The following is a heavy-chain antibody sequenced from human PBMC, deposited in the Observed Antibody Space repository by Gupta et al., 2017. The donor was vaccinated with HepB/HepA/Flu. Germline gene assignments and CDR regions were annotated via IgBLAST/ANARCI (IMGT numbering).Heavy chain of an antibody. D-gene: IGHD2-15*01. Sequence: QVQLVQSGAEVKEPGSSVTVSCQASGGTFINYAISWVRQAPGQGLEWMGGIIPILDTTNYAQNFQGRVTITADASTSTAYMELGRLRAEDSAIYYCAKSFCSGGSCHSDHYYYYYLDVWGKGTTVTVS. J-gene: IGHJ6*03. CDR1: GGTFINYA. CDR2: IIPILDTT. CDR3: AKSFCSGGSCHSDHYYYYYLDV. V-gene: IGHV1-69*01.